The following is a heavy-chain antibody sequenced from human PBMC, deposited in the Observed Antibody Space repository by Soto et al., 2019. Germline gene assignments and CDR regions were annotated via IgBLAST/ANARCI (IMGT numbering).Heavy chain of an antibody. CDR3: AASYGSGYRAFDY. D-gene: IGHD3-10*01. V-gene: IGHV1-69*02. CDR2: INPIVSMS. CDR1: GDTFSFYT. Sequence: QVQLVQSGTEVKKPGSSVKVSCKASGDTFSFYTINWVRQAPGLGLEWVGRINPIVSMSNYAQKFQGRGSMTADKSRSTAYMELRRLRSHDTAMYFCAASYGSGYRAFDYWGQGALVTVSS. J-gene: IGHJ4*02.